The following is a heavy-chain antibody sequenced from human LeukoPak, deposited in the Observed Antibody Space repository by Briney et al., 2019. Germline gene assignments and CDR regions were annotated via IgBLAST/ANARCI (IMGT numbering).Heavy chain of an antibody. J-gene: IGHJ5*02. CDR2: IIPIFGTA. CDR3: ATSPGIAVAGVGNWFDP. CDR1: GGTFSSYA. Sequence: SVKVSCKASGGTFSSYAISWVRQAPGQGLEWMGRIIPIFGTANYAQKFQGRVTITADESTSTAYMELSSLRSEDTAVYYCATSPGIAVAGVGNWFDPWGQGTLVTVSS. D-gene: IGHD6-19*01. V-gene: IGHV1-69*15.